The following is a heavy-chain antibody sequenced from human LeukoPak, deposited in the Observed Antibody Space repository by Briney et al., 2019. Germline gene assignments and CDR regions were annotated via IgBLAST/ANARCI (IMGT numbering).Heavy chain of an antibody. CDR3: ARIDPPEAYYYYYYMDV. V-gene: IGHV3-48*01. CDR2: ISSGSSTI. CDR1: GFTFSSYS. D-gene: IGHD3-9*01. J-gene: IGHJ6*03. Sequence: GGSLRLSCAASGFTFSSYSMNWVRQAPGKGLEWVSYISSGSSTIYYADSVKGRFTISRDNAKNSLYLQMNSLRAEDTAVYYCARIDPPEAYYYYYYMDVWGKGTTVTVSS.